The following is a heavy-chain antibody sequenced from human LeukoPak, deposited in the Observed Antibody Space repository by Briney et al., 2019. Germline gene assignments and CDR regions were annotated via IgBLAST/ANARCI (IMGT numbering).Heavy chain of an antibody. V-gene: IGHV3-23*01. D-gene: IGHD1-26*01. CDR1: GFTFSSYA. Sequence: GGSLRLSCAASGFTFSSYAVSWVRQAPGKGLEWVSAISGSGGSTYYADSVKGRFTISRDNSKNTLYLQMNSLRAEDTAVYYCAKDREWELLHYFDYWGQGTLVTVSS. J-gene: IGHJ4*02. CDR2: ISGSGGST. CDR3: AKDREWELLHYFDY.